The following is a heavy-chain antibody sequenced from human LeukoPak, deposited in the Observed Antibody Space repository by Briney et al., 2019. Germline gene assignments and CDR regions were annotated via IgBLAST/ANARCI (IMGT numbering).Heavy chain of an antibody. Sequence: GASVKVSCTASGYTFTRYGISWVRQAPGQGLEWMGWISAYNGNTNYAQKLQGRVTMTTDTSTSTAYMELRSLRSDDTAVYYCARDQLPQLSDYWGQGTLVTVSS. J-gene: IGHJ4*02. D-gene: IGHD2-2*01. CDR3: ARDQLPQLSDY. CDR2: ISAYNGNT. CDR1: GYTFTRYG. V-gene: IGHV1-18*01.